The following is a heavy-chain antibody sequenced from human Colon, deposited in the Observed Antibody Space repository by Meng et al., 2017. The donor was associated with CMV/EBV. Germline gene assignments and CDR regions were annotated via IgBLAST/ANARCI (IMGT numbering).Heavy chain of an antibody. CDR1: GYSFSNDW. CDR3: ARKGDYGSSGFCDY. J-gene: IGHJ4*02. CDR2: IHPVDSDT. Sequence: GESLKISCQGSGYSFSNDWIVWVRQLPGKGLEWMGLIHPVDSDTRYSPSFQGQVTISADKTNRTAYLQWSSLKPSDTAMYYCARKGDYGSSGFCDYWGQGTLVTVSS. V-gene: IGHV5-51*01. D-gene: IGHD3-22*01.